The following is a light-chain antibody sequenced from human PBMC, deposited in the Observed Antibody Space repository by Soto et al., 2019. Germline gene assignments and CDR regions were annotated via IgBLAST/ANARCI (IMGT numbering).Light chain of an antibody. J-gene: IGKJ4*01. V-gene: IGKV4-1*01. Sequence: DVVLTQSADSLAVSLGERATINCKSSLSVFYSCTNKNNVAWYQQKPGQPPKTLIYWASTREAGVPDRFSGSGSGTDFTLTISSLQAEDVAVYYCQQYSSAPLTFGGGTRVEIK. CDR1: LSVFYSCTNKNN. CDR2: WAS. CDR3: QQYSSAPLT.